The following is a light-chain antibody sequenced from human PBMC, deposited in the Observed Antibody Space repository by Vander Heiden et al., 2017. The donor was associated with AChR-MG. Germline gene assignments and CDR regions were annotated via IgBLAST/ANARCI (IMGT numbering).Light chain of an antibody. CDR1: SSNIGSNT. CDR3: AAWDDSLNGPV. CDR2: SNN. Sequence: QSVLTQPPSESGPPGPRVTISCSGSSSNIGSNTVNWYQQLPGTAPKLLIYSNNQRPSGVPDRFSGSKSGTSASLAISGLQSEDEADYYCAAWDDSLNGPVFGGGTKLTVL. V-gene: IGLV1-44*01. J-gene: IGLJ3*02.